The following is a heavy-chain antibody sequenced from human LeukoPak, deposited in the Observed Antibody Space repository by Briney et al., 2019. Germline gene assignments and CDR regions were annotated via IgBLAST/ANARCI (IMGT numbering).Heavy chain of an antibody. D-gene: IGHD3-22*01. CDR1: GFTFSSYA. Sequence: PGGSLRLSCAASGFTFSSYAMHWVRQAPGKGLEWVAVISYDGSNKYYADSVKGRFTISRDNAKNSLYLQMNSLRAEDTALYYCAKDLSAYYDSSGYPVSWGQGTLVTVSS. V-gene: IGHV3-30-3*01. J-gene: IGHJ4*02. CDR2: ISYDGSNK. CDR3: AKDLSAYYDSSGYPVS.